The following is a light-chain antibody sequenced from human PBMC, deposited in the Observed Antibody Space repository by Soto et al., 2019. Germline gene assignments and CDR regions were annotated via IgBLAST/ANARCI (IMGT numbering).Light chain of an antibody. V-gene: IGLV4-69*01. CDR3: QTWGTGIQV. Sequence: QSVLTQSPSASASLGASVKRTCTLSSGHSSYAIAWHQQQPEKGPRYLMKLNSDGSHSKGDGIPDRYSGSSSGAERYLSISCLQSEDEADYYCQTWGTGIQVFGGGTKLTVL. J-gene: IGLJ3*02. CDR1: SGHSSYA. CDR2: LNSDGSH.